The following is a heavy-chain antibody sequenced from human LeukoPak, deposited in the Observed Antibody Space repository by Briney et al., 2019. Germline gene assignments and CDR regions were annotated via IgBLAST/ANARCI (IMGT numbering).Heavy chain of an antibody. V-gene: IGHV3-11*01. CDR1: GFTFSDYY. J-gene: IGHJ3*02. CDR2: ISSSGSTI. CDR3: ASPVAVAASLDAFDI. D-gene: IGHD2-15*01. Sequence: PGGSLRLSCAASGFTFSDYYMSWIRQAPGKGLEWVSYISSSGSTIYYADSVKGRFTISRDNAKNSLYLQMNSLRAEDTAVYYCASPVAVAASLDAFDIWGQGTMVTVSS.